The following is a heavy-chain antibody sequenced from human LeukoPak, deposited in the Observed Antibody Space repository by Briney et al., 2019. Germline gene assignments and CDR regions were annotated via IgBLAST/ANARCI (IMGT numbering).Heavy chain of an antibody. V-gene: IGHV4-34*01. CDR3: ARAGTEAMTTPAYPVFYYFYLDV. Sequence: SETLSLTCAVNGDSFTAYSWNWIRQSPGKGLEWIGEISHGGRTHYNPSLASRVTFSLDTSKTQFSLELKSVTAADTAVYYCARAGTEAMTTPAYPVFYYFYLDVWGTGTAVTVS. CDR1: GDSFTAYS. D-gene: IGHD4-11*01. J-gene: IGHJ6*03. CDR2: ISHGGRT.